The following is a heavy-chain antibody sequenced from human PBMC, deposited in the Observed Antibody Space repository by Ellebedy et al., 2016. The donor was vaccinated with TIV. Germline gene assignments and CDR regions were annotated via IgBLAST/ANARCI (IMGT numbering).Heavy chain of an antibody. V-gene: IGHV3-9*01. CDR3: AKDISGGIITGTTLADYYGMDV. CDR2: ISWNSGKI. CDR1: GFTFSDYY. D-gene: IGHD1-7*01. J-gene: IGHJ6*02. Sequence: SLKISCAASGFTFSDYYMSWIRQAPGKGLEWVSGISWNSGKIGYADSVKVRFTISRDNAKNSLYLQMNSLRVEDTALYYCAKDISGGIITGTTLADYYGMDVWGQGTTVTVSS.